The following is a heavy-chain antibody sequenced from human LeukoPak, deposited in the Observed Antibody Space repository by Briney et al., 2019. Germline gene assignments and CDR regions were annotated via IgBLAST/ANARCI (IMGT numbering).Heavy chain of an antibody. CDR3: ARDQPPFDP. CDR2: ISSSGSYI. Sequence: GSLRLSCAASGFTFSCYIMNWVRQAPGKGLEWVSFISSSGSYIYYADSVKGRFTISRDNAKNSLYLQMNSLRAEDTAVYYCARDQPPFDPWGQGTLVTVSS. CDR1: GFTFSCYI. V-gene: IGHV3-21*01. J-gene: IGHJ5*02.